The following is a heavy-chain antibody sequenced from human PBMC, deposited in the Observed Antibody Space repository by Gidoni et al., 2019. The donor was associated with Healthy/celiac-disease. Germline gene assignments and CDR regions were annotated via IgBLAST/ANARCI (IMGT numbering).Heavy chain of an antibody. J-gene: IGHJ4*02. Sequence: GTALEWRARIDWDDDKYYSTSLKTRLTIAKDTSKNQVVLTMTNMDPVDTATYYCARTDYYDSSGHMGDGAYYFDYWGQGTLVTVSA. V-gene: IGHV2-70*11. CDR3: ARTDYYDSSGHMGDGAYYFDY. CDR2: IDWDDDK. D-gene: IGHD3-22*01.